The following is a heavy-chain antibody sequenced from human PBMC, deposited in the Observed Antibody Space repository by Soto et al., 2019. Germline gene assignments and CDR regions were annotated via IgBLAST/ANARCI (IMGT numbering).Heavy chain of an antibody. D-gene: IGHD6-13*01. V-gene: IGHV1-69*06. CDR1: GGTFSSYA. CDR3: ARAHNSGWYGLFDY. J-gene: IGHJ4*02. CDR2: IIPIFGTA. Sequence: RASVKVSCKASGGTFSSYAISWVRQAPGQGLEWMGGIIPIFGTANYAQKFQGRVTITADKSTSTAYMELSSLRSEDTAVYYCARAHNSGWYGLFDYWGQGTLVTVSS.